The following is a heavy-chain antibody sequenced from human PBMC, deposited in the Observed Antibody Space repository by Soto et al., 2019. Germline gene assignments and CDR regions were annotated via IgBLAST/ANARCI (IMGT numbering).Heavy chain of an antibody. CDR1: GFDSPAAW. CDR3: SKQRGPSGSFYYGLEV. D-gene: IGHD3-10*01. Sequence: QVVESGGGFEPLGRSVGLWGLGLGFDSPAAWLIWARKPPGRGLGWVGRIKSKGSGETTDYSAPVKGRFTILRDDSKNTVYLQMNSLKTEDTAVYYCSKQRGPSGSFYYGLEVWGQGATVTVTS. CDR2: IKSKGSGETT. J-gene: IGHJ6*01. V-gene: IGHV3-15*07.